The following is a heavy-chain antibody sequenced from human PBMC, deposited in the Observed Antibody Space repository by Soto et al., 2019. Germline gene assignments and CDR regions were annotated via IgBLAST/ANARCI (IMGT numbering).Heavy chain of an antibody. CDR2: IKQDGSEK. V-gene: IGHV3-7*01. CDR3: ARVVDYCSSTSCYGGVYYFDY. Sequence: ESGGGLVQPGGSLRLSCAASGFTFSSYWMSWVRQAPGKGLEWVANIKQDGSEKYYVDSVKGRFTISRDNAKNSLYLQMNSLRAEDTAVYYCARVVDYCSSTSCYGGVYYFDYWGQGTLVTVSS. J-gene: IGHJ4*02. CDR1: GFTFSSYW. D-gene: IGHD2-2*01.